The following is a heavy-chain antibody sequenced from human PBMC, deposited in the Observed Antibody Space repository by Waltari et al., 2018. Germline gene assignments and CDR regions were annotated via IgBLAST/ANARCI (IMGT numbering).Heavy chain of an antibody. CDR3: ARSLPITIVGVVIPLGACDI. Sequence: EVQLVQSGAEVKKPGESLKISCKGSGYSFTSYWIGWVRQVPGKGLEWMGIIDPVDADTRYIPSFQVQFTISADKSISTAYLQWSSLKASDTAMYYCARSLPITIVGVVIPLGACDIWGQGTMVTVSS. V-gene: IGHV5-51*01. CDR1: GYSFTSYW. CDR2: IDPVDADT. D-gene: IGHD3-3*01. J-gene: IGHJ3*02.